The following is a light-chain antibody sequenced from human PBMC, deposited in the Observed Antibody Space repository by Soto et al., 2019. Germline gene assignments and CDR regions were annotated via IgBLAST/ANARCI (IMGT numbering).Light chain of an antibody. CDR3: SSYTNTSTLV. Sequence: QSALTQPASVSGSPGQSITISCTGISSDVGAYNLVSWYQQHPGRAPKLFIFDVSDRPSGVSNRFSGSKSGNTASLTISGLQAEDEAFYYCSSYTNTSTLVFGGGTKLTVL. CDR2: DVS. V-gene: IGLV2-14*03. CDR1: SSDVGAYNL. J-gene: IGLJ3*02.